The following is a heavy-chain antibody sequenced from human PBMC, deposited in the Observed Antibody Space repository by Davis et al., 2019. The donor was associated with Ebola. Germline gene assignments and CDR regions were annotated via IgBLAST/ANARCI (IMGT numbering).Heavy chain of an antibody. J-gene: IGHJ5*02. CDR3: TRVRVVVSCLVCGRWFYP. V-gene: IGHV7-4-1*02. CDR1: GYTFTDYI. Sequence: ASVKVSCKASGYTFTDYIINWVRQAPGQELEWMGSINPNTGNPTYAQGFTGRFVFSLDTSASTAYLQISSLRPEDTAVYYCTRVRVVVSCLVCGRWFYPWGQGTLVTVSS. CDR2: INPNTGNP. D-gene: IGHD2-15*01.